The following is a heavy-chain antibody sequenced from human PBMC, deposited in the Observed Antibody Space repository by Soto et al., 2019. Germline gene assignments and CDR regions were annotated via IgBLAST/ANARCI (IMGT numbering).Heavy chain of an antibody. J-gene: IGHJ4*02. CDR3: AKDYGAAGTFASDY. CDR1: GFTFNSYA. V-gene: IGHV3-23*01. Sequence: PGGSMRLSCAASGFTFNSYAMSWVRQDPGKGLEWVSAISGSGGSTYYADSVKGRFTISRDNSKNTLYLQMNSLRAEDTAVYYCAKDYGAAGTFASDYWGQGTLVTVSS. CDR2: ISGSGGST. D-gene: IGHD6-13*01.